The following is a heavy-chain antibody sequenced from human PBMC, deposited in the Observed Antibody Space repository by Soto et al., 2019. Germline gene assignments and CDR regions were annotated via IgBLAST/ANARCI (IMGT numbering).Heavy chain of an antibody. Sequence: EVQLLQSGGGLVQPGGSLRLSCAASGFTFSSYAMSWVRQAPGKGLEWVSVISGSGGATYYADSVKGRFTISRDNSKNTLYLHMNSLRAEDRAVYYCAKQRGVATIRPGDYWGQGTLVTVSS. CDR2: ISGSGGAT. J-gene: IGHJ4*02. CDR1: GFTFSSYA. D-gene: IGHD5-12*01. CDR3: AKQRGVATIRPGDY. V-gene: IGHV3-23*01.